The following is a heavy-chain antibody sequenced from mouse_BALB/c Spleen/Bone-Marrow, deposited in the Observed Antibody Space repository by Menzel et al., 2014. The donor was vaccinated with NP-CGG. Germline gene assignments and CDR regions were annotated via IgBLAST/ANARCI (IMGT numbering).Heavy chain of an antibody. CDR2: IRNKAYGYTT. V-gene: IGHV7-3*02. CDR3: ARFPMDY. J-gene: IGHJ4*01. Sequence: EVNVVDSGGGLVQPGGSLRLSCTTSGFTFTDYYMSWVRQPPGKALEWLAFIRNKAYGYTTEYSASVRGRFTISRDNSQSILYLQMNTLRAEDSATYYCARFPMDYWGQGTSVTVSS. CDR1: GFTFTDYY.